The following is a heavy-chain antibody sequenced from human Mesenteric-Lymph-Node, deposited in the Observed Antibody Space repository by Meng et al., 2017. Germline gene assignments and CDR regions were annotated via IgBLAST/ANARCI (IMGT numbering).Heavy chain of an antibody. Sequence: GESLKISCAASGFTFSRYYMHWVRQTPGKGLIWVSRINPDGSSSNNADSVKGRFTVSRENSKNTLYLQMNSLRAEDTAMYYCARDMMDLGQGTLVTVSS. CDR1: GFTFSRYY. V-gene: IGHV3-74*01. CDR3: ARDMMD. D-gene: IGHD3-16*01. J-gene: IGHJ4*02. CDR2: INPDGSSS.